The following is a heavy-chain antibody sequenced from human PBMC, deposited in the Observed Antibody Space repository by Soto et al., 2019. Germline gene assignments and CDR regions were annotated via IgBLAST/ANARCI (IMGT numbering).Heavy chain of an antibody. CDR1: GGSIGSYY. J-gene: IGHJ3*02. V-gene: IGHV4-4*07. Sequence: SETLSLTCTVSGGSIGSYYRSWIRQPAGKGLEWIGRIYSSGSTNYNPSLKSRVTMSVDASKNQFSLRLSSVTAADTAVYYCARDTGHSDAFAIWGQGTMVTVSS. CDR3: ARDTGHSDAFAI. CDR2: IYSSGST.